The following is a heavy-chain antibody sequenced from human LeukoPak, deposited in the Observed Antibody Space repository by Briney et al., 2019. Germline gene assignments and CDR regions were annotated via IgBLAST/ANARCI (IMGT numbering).Heavy chain of an antibody. CDR3: ARDPHYYDSGRELDY. D-gene: IGHD3-10*01. CDR2: TYYRSKLYN. V-gene: IGHV6-1*01. J-gene: IGHJ4*02. CDR1: GDNLSRNGAG. Sequence: PAQTLSLTCVLSGDNLSRNGAGWHWSRQSPSRGLEWLVNTYYRSKLYNDYAGSVKSRITINADTSKNHFSLQLKSVTPEDTAVYYCARDPHYYDSGRELDYWGQGTLVTVSS.